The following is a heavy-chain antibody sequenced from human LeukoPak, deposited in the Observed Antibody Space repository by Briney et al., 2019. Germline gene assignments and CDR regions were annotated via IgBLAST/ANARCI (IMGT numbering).Heavy chain of an antibody. J-gene: IGHJ4*02. V-gene: IGHV3-23*01. CDR2: ITSSGDVT. CDR1: GFTFNIYA. D-gene: IGHD3-22*01. CDR3: AKDRPDYHESNGHYYRPNGDY. Sequence: GGSLRLSCAASGFTFNIYAMSWVRQAPGKGLEWVSSITSSGDVTFYADSVKDRFTISRDNSKNTLYLQMSRLRAEDTAVYYCAKDRPDYHESNGHYYRPNGDYWGQGTLVTVSS.